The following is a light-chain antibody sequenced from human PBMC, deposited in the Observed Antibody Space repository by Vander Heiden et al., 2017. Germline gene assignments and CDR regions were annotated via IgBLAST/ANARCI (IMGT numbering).Light chain of an antibody. J-gene: IGKJ1*01. CDR1: QDSRND. CDR2: AAS. V-gene: IGKV1-17*01. Sequence: DILVTQPPSSLSASVGDRVTITCRASQDSRNDLGWYQQKLGKAPKRLIDAASKLQSGVPSRCSGSGSGTEFTLTISSLQPEDFATYYCLQHNSYPRTFGQGTKVEIK. CDR3: LQHNSYPRT.